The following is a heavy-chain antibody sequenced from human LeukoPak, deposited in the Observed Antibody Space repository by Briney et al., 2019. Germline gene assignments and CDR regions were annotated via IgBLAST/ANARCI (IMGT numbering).Heavy chain of an antibody. Sequence: GGSLRLSCAASGFTFDDYAMHWVRQAPGKGLEWVSLISWDGGSTYYADSVKGRFTISRDNAKNSLYLQMNSLRADDTALYYCAKDLYSSGQDAFDIWGQGTMVTVSS. V-gene: IGHV3-43D*03. CDR3: AKDLYSSGQDAFDI. D-gene: IGHD6-19*01. CDR2: ISWDGGST. CDR1: GFTFDDYA. J-gene: IGHJ3*02.